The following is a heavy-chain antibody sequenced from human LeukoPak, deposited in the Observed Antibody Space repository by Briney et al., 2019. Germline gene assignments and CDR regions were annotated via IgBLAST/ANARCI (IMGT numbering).Heavy chain of an antibody. V-gene: IGHV3-23*01. CDR3: AKDLPSSD. J-gene: IGHJ1*01. Sequence: GGSLRLSCAASGFAFSSYAMSWVRQAPGKGLEWVSGTTFSGGTTYYADSVKGRFTISRDNSKNTLCLQMNSLRAEDTAVYYCAKDLPSSDWGQGTLVTVSS. CDR1: GFAFSSYA. CDR2: TTFSGGTT. D-gene: IGHD5/OR15-5a*01.